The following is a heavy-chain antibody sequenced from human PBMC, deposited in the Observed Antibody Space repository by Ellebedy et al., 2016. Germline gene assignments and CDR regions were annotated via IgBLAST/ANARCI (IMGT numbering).Heavy chain of an antibody. CDR3: ARDPLSAQDDY. D-gene: IGHD2/OR15-2a*01. Sequence: GGSLRLSCAASGFTFSSYAMSWVRQAPGKGLEWVANIKQDGSEKYYVDSVKGRFTISRDNAKNSLYLQMNSLRAEDTAVYYCARDPLSAQDDYWGQGTLVTVSS. CDR2: IKQDGSEK. J-gene: IGHJ4*02. CDR1: GFTFSSYA. V-gene: IGHV3-7*01.